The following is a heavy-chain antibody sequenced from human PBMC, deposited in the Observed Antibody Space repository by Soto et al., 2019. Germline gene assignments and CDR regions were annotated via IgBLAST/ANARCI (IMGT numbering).Heavy chain of an antibody. Sequence: QVHLVESGGGLVKPGGSLRLSCAASGFSFSDYYMSWIRQAPGKGLEWLSYISHSDTTIYYADSVKGRFTISRDNAKYSLFLQINSLRAEDTAIYYGANMVAACTSTHWYFVLWGRGTLVSVSS. D-gene: IGHD3-10*01. CDR1: GFSFSDYY. CDR3: ANMVAACTSTHWYFVL. CDR2: ISHSDTTI. V-gene: IGHV3-11*04. J-gene: IGHJ2*01.